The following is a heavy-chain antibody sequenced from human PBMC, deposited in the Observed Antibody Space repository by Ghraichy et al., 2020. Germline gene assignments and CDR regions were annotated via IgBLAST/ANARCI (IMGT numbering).Heavy chain of an antibody. CDR3: ARDLVVVPAAIVLYGMDV. D-gene: IGHD2-2*02. Sequence: GESLNISCAASGFTFSSYTMNWVRQAPGKGLELVSSISSCSSYIYYADSVKGRFTISRDNAKNSLYLQMNSLRAEDTAVYYCARDLVVVPAAIVLYGMDVWGQGTTVTVSS. J-gene: IGHJ6*02. CDR2: ISSCSSYI. CDR1: GFTFSSYT. V-gene: IGHV3-21*01.